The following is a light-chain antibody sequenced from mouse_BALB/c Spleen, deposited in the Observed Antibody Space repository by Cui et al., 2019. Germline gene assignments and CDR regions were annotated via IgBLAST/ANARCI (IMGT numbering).Light chain of an antibody. CDR2: STS. V-gene: IGKV4-57*01. CDR3: QQRSSYPYA. J-gene: IGKJ2*01. CDR1: SRVSY. Sequence: QIVLTQSQAIMSASPGEKVTITCSASSRVSYMHWFQQKPGTSPKLWIYSTSNLASGVPARFSGSGSGTSYSLTISRMEAEDAATYYCQQRSSYPYAFGGGTKLEIK.